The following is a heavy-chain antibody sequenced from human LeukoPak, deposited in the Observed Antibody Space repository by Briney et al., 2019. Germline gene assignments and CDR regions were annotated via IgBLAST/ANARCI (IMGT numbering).Heavy chain of an antibody. CDR2: IGTAGDT. D-gene: IGHD6-13*01. J-gene: IGHJ3*01. Sequence: GGSLRLSCAASGFTFSSYAMSWVRQAPGKGLEWVSAIGTAGDTYYPDSVKGRFTISRENARKSLYLQMNNLRVGDTAVYYCATGGAPAGYAYHLWGQGTMVTVSS. CDR1: GFTFSSYA. V-gene: IGHV3-13*01. CDR3: ATGGAPAGYAYHL.